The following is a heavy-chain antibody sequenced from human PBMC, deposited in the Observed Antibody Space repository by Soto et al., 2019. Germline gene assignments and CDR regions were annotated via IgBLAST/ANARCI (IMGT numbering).Heavy chain of an antibody. Sequence: EVRLLESGGGLVQPGGSLRLSCAASGFTYSVYAMSWVRQAPGKGLEWVSGISGSGDSTHYADSVKGRFTVSRDNSKSMLCLQTNSLRAEDTAIYYCAKALYGGFTYWGQGTLVTVSS. CDR2: ISGSGDST. J-gene: IGHJ4*02. D-gene: IGHD3-10*01. CDR1: GFTYSVYA. CDR3: AKALYGGFTY. V-gene: IGHV3-23*01.